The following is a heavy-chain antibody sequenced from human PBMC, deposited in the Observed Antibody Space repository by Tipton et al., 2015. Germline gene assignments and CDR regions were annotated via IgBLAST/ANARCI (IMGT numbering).Heavy chain of an antibody. J-gene: IGHJ6*02. CDR2: IFPIINIT. CDR3: TILDSIHVLFDKWRGSPMDA. V-gene: IGHV1-69*01. CDR1: GDTFKNYV. Sequence: QSGPEVKRPGSSVKVSCTASGDTFKNYVFTWVRQAPGHGLEWMGGIFPIINITTYAQKFRDRLSFTAPESTTTAYMELSSLRSDDTGVYYCTILDSIHVLFDKWRGSPMDAWGQGTTITVSS. D-gene: IGHD2-21*01.